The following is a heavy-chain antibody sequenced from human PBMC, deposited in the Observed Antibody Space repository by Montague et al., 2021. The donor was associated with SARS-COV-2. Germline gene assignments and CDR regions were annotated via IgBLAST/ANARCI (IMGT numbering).Heavy chain of an antibody. J-gene: IGHJ4*02. Sequence: QSGAEVKKPGESLKISCKGSGYSFTSYWIGWVRQMPGKGLEWMGIIYPGDSDTRYSPSFQGQVTISADKSISTAYLQWSSLKASDTAMYYCARLGYYDSSGVLRVYYFDYWGQGTLVTVSS. CDR2: IYPGDSDT. D-gene: IGHD3-22*01. CDR3: ARLGYYDSSGVLRVYYFDY. V-gene: IGHV5-51*01. CDR1: GYSFTSYW.